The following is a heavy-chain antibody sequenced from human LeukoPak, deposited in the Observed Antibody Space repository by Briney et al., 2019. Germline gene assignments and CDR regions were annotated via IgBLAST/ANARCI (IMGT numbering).Heavy chain of an antibody. CDR3: AARGSYASLWFDP. J-gene: IGHJ5*02. Sequence: GASVKVSCKATGYTFTGYYMHWVRQAPGQGLEWMGRINHNSGGTNYAQKFQGRVTITSDTSISTAYMELSRLRSDDTAVYYCAARGSYASLWFDPWGQGTLVTVSS. CDR2: INHNSGGT. CDR1: GYTFTGYY. V-gene: IGHV1-2*06. D-gene: IGHD1-26*01.